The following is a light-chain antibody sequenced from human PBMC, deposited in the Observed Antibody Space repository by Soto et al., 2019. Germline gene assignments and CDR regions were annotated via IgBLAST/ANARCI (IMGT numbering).Light chain of an antibody. V-gene: IGKV1-5*03. J-gene: IGKJ1*01. Sequence: DIPMTQSPSTLSASVGDRVTITCRASQSISSWLAWYQQKPGKAPKLLIYKASSLESGVPSRFSGSGSGTEFTLPISSLQPDDFATYYCQQHGTFGTWTKVEIE. CDR2: KAS. CDR3: QQHGT. CDR1: QSISSW.